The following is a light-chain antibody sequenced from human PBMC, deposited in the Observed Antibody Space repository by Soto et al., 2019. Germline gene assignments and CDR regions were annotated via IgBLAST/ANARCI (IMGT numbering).Light chain of an antibody. CDR3: SSYTGSSTHV. V-gene: IGLV2-14*01. Sequence: QSALTQPASVSGSPGQSITISCTGTSSDVGGYNYVSWYQHHPGKAPKLMIYEVTNRPSGVSNRFSGSKSGNTASLTISGLRAEDEADYYCSSYTGSSTHVFGTGTKLTVL. CDR2: EVT. J-gene: IGLJ1*01. CDR1: SSDVGGYNY.